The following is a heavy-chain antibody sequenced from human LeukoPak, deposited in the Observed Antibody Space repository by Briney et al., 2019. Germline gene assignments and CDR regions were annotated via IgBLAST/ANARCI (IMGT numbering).Heavy chain of an antibody. CDR2: IWYDGSNK. V-gene: IGHV3-33*01. CDR3: ARGVYRSSSSFDY. J-gene: IGHJ4*02. D-gene: IGHD6-13*01. Sequence: PGGSLRLSCAASGFTFSSYGMHWVRQAPGKGLEWVAVIWYDGSNKYYADSVKGRFTISRDNSKNTLFLQMNSLRAEDTAVYYCARGVYRSSSSFDYWGQGTLVTVSS. CDR1: GFTFSSYG.